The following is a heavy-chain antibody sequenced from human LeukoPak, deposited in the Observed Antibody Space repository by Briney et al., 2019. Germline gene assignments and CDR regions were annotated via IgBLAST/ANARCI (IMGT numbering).Heavy chain of an antibody. CDR2: IIPIFGTA. J-gene: IGHJ6*03. CDR3: ARGNDGSGSPSYYFYYMDV. V-gene: IGHV1-69*13. Sequence: ASVKVSCKASGYTFSDYYIHWVRQAPGQGLEWMGGIIPIFGTANYAQKFQGRVTITADESTSTAYMELSSLRSEDTAVYYCARGNDGSGSPSYYFYYMDVWGKGTTVTISS. CDR1: GYTFSDYY. D-gene: IGHD3-10*01.